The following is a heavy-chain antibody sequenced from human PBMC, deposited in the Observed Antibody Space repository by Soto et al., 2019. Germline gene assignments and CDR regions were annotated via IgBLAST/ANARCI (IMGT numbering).Heavy chain of an antibody. V-gene: IGHV3-23*01. CDR2: ISGSGVLT. CDR3: AKGGYYSVFDI. J-gene: IGHJ3*02. Sequence: EMQLLESGGGLVQLGGSLRLSCVDSVFPFSSYAMSWVRQTPGQGLEWVSGISGSGVLTYYADSVKGRFTISRDNSNNTLSLQVHSLRVEDSAVYFCAKGGYYSVFDISGQGTMVTVSA. D-gene: IGHD3-16*01. CDR1: VFPFSSYA.